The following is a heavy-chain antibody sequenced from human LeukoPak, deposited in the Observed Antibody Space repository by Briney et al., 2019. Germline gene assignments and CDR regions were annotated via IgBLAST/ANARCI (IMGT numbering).Heavy chain of an antibody. CDR1: VDSVSSYSAA. Sequence: SQTLSLTFAISVDSVSSYSAAWNWIRQSPTRGLEWLGRTYYRSNWYNDYAGSLRGRITINPDTSRNQFSLHLSSVTPDDTAVYYCARDPEWVYDTFDVWGQGTMVTVSS. J-gene: IGHJ3*01. D-gene: IGHD3-3*01. CDR2: TYYRSNWYN. CDR3: ARDPEWVYDTFDV. V-gene: IGHV6-1*01.